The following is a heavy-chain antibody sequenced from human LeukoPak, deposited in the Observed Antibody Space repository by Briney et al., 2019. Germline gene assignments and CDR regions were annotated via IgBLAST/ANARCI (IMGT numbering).Heavy chain of an antibody. CDR1: GGSISTSDYY. CDR2: ISDGGST. J-gene: IGHJ3*02. V-gene: IGHV4-39*01. D-gene: IGHD2-2*01. Sequence: SETLSLTCTVSGGSISTSDYYWGCIRQFPGKGLEWIGTISDGGSTYYNPSLESRVIISVDTSKNQFSLKLSSVTAADTAVYYCVRHCCSTPSKRTFDIWGQGTLVTVSS. CDR3: VRHCCSTPSKRTFDI.